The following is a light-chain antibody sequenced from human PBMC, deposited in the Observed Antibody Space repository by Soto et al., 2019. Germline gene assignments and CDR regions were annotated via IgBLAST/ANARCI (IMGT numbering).Light chain of an antibody. Sequence: DIQMTQSPSTLSAFVGDRVTITCRASQSISSWLAWYQQKPGKAPKLLIYKASSLESGVPSRFSGGGSGTEFTRTISSLQPDDFATYYCQQYNSYSWTFGQGTKVEIK. CDR2: KAS. CDR3: QQYNSYSWT. V-gene: IGKV1-5*03. J-gene: IGKJ1*01. CDR1: QSISSW.